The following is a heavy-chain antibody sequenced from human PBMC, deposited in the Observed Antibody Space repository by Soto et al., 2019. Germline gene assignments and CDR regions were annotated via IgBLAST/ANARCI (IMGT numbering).Heavy chain of an antibody. Sequence: EVQLLESGGGLVQPGGSLRLSCAASGFTFSSYTMRWVRQAPGKGLEWVSSISGSGGSTYYADSVKGRFTISRDNSKNKLYLQMNSLSVEDTALYYCAKRGGSGSTGRDVDYWGQGTRVTVSS. D-gene: IGHD6-19*01. CDR2: ISGSGGST. V-gene: IGHV3-23*01. J-gene: IGHJ4*02. CDR3: AKRGGSGSTGRDVDY. CDR1: GFTFSSYT.